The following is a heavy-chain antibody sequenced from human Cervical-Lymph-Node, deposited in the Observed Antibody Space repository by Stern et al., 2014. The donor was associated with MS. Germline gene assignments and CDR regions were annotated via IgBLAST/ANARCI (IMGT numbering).Heavy chain of an antibody. CDR2: IIPIFGTA. Sequence: VHLVESGAEVKTPGSSVKVSCKASGGTFSNYGISWVRQAPGQGLVWMGGIIPIFGTANYAQKFQGRVTITADESTSTAYMELSSLRSEDTAVYYCAREFNYDTSGYYFYYWGQGTLVTVSS. CDR1: GGTFSNYG. CDR3: AREFNYDTSGYYFYY. J-gene: IGHJ4*02. D-gene: IGHD3-22*01. V-gene: IGHV1-69*01.